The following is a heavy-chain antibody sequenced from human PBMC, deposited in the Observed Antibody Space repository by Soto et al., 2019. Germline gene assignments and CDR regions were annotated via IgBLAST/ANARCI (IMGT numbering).Heavy chain of an antibody. CDR1: GYTFTGYY. D-gene: IGHD3-3*01. CDR3: ARYGRTTIFGVVITGMDV. Sequence: ASVKVSCKASGYTFTGYYMHWVRQAPGQGLEWMGWINPNSGGTNYAQKFQGRVTMTRDTSISTAYMELSSLRSEDTAVYYCARYGRTTIFGVVITGMDVWGQGTTVTVSS. V-gene: IGHV1-2*02. CDR2: INPNSGGT. J-gene: IGHJ6*02.